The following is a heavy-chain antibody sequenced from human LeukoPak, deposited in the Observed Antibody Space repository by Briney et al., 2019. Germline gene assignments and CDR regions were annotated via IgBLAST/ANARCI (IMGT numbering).Heavy chain of an antibody. Sequence: GGSLRLSCAASGFTFSNAWMSWVRQAPGKGLEWVANIKQDGSEKYYVDSVKGRFTISRDNAKNSLYLQMNSLRAEDTAVYYCASSGVRDYFDYWGQGTLVTVSS. D-gene: IGHD3-10*01. CDR3: ASSGVRDYFDY. CDR1: GFTFSNAW. CDR2: IKQDGSEK. V-gene: IGHV3-7*01. J-gene: IGHJ4*02.